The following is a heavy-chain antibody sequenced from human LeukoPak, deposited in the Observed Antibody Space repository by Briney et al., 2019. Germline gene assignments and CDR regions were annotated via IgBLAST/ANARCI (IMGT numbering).Heavy chain of an antibody. V-gene: IGHV4-39*01. Sequence: SETLSLTCTVSGDSISSSGYFWGWIRQPPGKGLEWIGIIYYSGTTYYNPSLKSRVTISVDTSTNQFCLKLTSVTAADTAVYYCARRATSYYDSSGYYFDYWGQGTLVTVSS. CDR2: IYYSGTT. CDR3: ARRATSYYDSSGYYFDY. D-gene: IGHD3-22*01. J-gene: IGHJ4*02. CDR1: GDSISSSGYF.